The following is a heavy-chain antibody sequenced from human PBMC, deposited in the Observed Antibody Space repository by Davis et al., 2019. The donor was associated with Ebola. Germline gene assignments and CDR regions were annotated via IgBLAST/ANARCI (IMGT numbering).Heavy chain of an antibody. J-gene: IGHJ6*02. CDR3: AKNQLSRELLPYYYYYYGMDV. Sequence: GESLKISCAASGFTFSNAWMSWVRQAPGKGLEWVGRIKSKTDGGTTDYAAPVKGRFTISRDDSKNTLYLQMNSLKTEDTAVYYCAKNQLSRELLPYYYYYYGMDVWGQGTTVTVSS. D-gene: IGHD1-26*01. V-gene: IGHV3-15*01. CDR2: IKSKTDGGTT. CDR1: GFTFSNAW.